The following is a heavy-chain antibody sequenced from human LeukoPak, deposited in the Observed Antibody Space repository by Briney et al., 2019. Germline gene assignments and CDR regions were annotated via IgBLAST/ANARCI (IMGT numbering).Heavy chain of an antibody. CDR3: ARGGGYGDYGYVDN. J-gene: IGHJ4*02. D-gene: IGHD4-17*01. CDR1: GGSISSYY. V-gene: IGHV4-4*07. CDR2: IYTSGST. Sequence: SETLSLTCTVSGGSISSYYWSWLRQPAGKGLECIGRIYTSGSTNYNPSLKSRVAMSVDTSKNQFSLKLSSVTAADTAVYYCARGGGYGDYGYVDNWGQGTLVTVSS.